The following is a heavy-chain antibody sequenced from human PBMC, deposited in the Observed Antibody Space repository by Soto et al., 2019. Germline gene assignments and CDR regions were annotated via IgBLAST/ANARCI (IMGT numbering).Heavy chain of an antibody. CDR1: GFIFNSYR. CDR3: AKDLYSSSWERKYYFDH. V-gene: IGHV3-23*01. CDR2: TSSSSGST. D-gene: IGHD6-13*01. J-gene: IGHJ5*02. Sequence: EVQLLESGGGLVQPGGSLRLSCAASGFIFNSYRMSWVRQAPGKGLQWVASTSSSSGSTDYADSVKGRFTISRDNSKNTLYLQMNSLRAKDTAVYFCAKDLYSSSWERKYYFDHWGQGTRVTVSS.